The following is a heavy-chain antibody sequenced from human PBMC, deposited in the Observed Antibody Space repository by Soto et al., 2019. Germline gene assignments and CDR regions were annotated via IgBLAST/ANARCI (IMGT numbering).Heavy chain of an antibody. CDR2: IWCGGSNK. D-gene: IGHD3-22*01. V-gene: IGHV3-33*01. Sequence: PGGSLRLSCAASGFTFSSYGMHWVRQAPGKGLEWVAVIWCGGSNKYYADSVKGRFTISRDNSKNTLYLQMNSLRAEDTAVYYCARDRDDSSGYYAFDYGMDVWGQGTTVTVSS. CDR3: ARDRDDSSGYYAFDYGMDV. J-gene: IGHJ6*02. CDR1: GFTFSSYG.